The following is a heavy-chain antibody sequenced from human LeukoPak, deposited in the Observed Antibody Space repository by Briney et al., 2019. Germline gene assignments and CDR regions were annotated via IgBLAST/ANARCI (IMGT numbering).Heavy chain of an antibody. CDR2: IRSKAYGWTT. CDR3: TLVVVVVATPGYYYYYMDV. Sequence: QSGGSLRLSCTGSGFTFGDYGMSWVRQAPGKGLEWVGFIRSKAYGWTTEYAASVKGRFTISKDDSNSIAYLQMNSLKTEDTAVYYCTLVVVVVATPGYYYYYMDVWGKGTTVTVSS. J-gene: IGHJ6*03. CDR1: GFTFGDYG. V-gene: IGHV3-49*04. D-gene: IGHD2-15*01.